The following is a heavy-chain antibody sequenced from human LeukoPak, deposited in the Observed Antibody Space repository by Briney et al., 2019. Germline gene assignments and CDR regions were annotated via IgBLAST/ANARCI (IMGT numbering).Heavy chain of an antibody. CDR2: IKQDGSEK. D-gene: IGHD3-22*01. V-gene: IGHV3-7*01. CDR3: ARDKVDDYYDSSGLFDY. Sequence: GGSLRLSCAASGFTFSSYWMSWVRQAPGKGLEWVANIKQDGSEKYYVDSVKGRFTISRDNAKNSLYLQMNSLRAEGTAVYYCARDKVDDYYDSSGLFDYWGQGTLVTVSS. CDR1: GFTFSSYW. J-gene: IGHJ4*02.